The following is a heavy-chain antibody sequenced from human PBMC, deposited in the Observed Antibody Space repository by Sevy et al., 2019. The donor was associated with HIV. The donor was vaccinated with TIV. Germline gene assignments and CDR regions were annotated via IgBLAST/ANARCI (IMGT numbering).Heavy chain of an antibody. V-gene: IGHV4-59*08. CDR3: AGENAWGRGYS. D-gene: IGHD1-26*01. J-gene: IGHJ4*02. CDR2: IYYNGHI. Sequence: ETLSLTCTVSGCFITSSYLNWVRQPPGKGLEWIANIYYNGHINYNPSLKKRVTLLLDTSKNQFSLRLSSVTAADTAMYYCAGENAWGRGYSWGQGTLVTVSS. CDR1: GCFITSSY.